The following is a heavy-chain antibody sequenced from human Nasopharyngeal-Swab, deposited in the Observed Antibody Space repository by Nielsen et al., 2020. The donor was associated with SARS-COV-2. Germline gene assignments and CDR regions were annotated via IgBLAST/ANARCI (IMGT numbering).Heavy chain of an antibody. V-gene: IGHV1-8*01. CDR1: GYTCTSSD. J-gene: IGHJ4*02. CDR3: ARSSPAFGY. CDR2: MNPNSGNA. Sequence: AAGKVSGKASGYTCTSSDINWVRKATGQRLEWMGWMNPNSGNAGYAQKFQGRVTMTRDTSISRAYMELSSLTSEDTAVYYCARSSPAFGYWGQGTLVPVSS. D-gene: IGHD2-2*01.